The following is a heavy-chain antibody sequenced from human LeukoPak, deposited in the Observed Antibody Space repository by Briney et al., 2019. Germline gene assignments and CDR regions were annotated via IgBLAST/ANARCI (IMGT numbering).Heavy chain of an antibody. CDR3: TRDPRALDY. Sequence: GGSLRLSCAASGFTFNRYSMNWVRQAPGKGLEWVSYIAYTGTIHYADSVKGRFTISRDDAKNSLYLHMNSLRAEDTAVYYCTRDPRALDYCGQGTLVTVSS. V-gene: IGHV3-48*01. CDR2: IAYTGTI. CDR1: GFTFNRYS. J-gene: IGHJ4*02.